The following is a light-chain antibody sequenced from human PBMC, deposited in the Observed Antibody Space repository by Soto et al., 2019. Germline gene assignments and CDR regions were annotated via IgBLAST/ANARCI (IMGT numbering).Light chain of an antibody. J-gene: IGLJ2*01. CDR1: ALPKQY. V-gene: IGLV3-25*03. Sequence: SYELTQPPSVSVSPGQTARITCSGAALPKQYAYWYQQKPGQAPVLVIYKDSERPSGLPERFSGSSSGTTVTLTISGVQAEDEADYYCQSADSSGTYVVFGGGTKLTV. CDR2: KDS. CDR3: QSADSSGTYVV.